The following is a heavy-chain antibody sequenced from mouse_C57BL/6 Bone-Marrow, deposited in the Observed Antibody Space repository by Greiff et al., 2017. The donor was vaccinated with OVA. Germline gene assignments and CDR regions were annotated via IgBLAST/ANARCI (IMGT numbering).Heavy chain of an antibody. D-gene: IGHD2-3*01. CDR3: TRGWFPYWYFDV. J-gene: IGHJ1*03. Sequence: EVKLVESGEGLVKPGGSLKLSCAASGFTFSSYAMSWVRQTPEKRLEWVAYISSGGDYIYYADTVKGRFTISRDNARNTLYLQRSMLKSEDTAMYYWTRGWFPYWYFDVWGTGTTVTVSS. CDR1: GFTFSSYA. CDR2: ISSGGDYI. V-gene: IGHV5-9-1*02.